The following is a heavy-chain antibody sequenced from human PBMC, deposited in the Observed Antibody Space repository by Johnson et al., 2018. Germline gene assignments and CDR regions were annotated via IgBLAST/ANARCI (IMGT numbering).Heavy chain of an antibody. J-gene: IGHJ1*01. CDR2: ISGSGGST. CDR1: GFTFSSYG. V-gene: IGHV3-23*04. Sequence: VQLVQSGGGVVQPGRSLRLSCAASGFTFSSYGMHWVRQAPGKGLEWVSAISGSGGSTYYADSVKGRFTISRDNSKNTLYLQMNSLGAEDTALYYCAKAPVGWLGEGAEYFQHWGQGTLVTVSS. CDR3: AKAPVGWLGEGAEYFQH. D-gene: IGHD3-10*01.